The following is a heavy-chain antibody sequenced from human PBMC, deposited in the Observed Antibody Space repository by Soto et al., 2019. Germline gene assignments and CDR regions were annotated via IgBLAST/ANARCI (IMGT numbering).Heavy chain of an antibody. Sequence: PGGSLRLSCAASGFTFSSYAMSWVRQAPGKGLEWVSAISYDGSNKYYADSVKGRFTISRDNSKNTLYLQMNSLRAEDTAVYYCAREIYYDSSGSFDYWGQGTLVTVSS. D-gene: IGHD3-22*01. CDR2: ISYDGSNK. CDR1: GFTFSSYA. J-gene: IGHJ4*02. V-gene: IGHV3-30-3*01. CDR3: AREIYYDSSGSFDY.